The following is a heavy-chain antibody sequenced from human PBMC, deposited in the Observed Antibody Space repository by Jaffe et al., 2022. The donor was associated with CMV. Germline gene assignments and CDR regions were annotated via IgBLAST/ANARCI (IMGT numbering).Heavy chain of an antibody. CDR3: ATGSSDWYSGDY. Sequence: QVQLVQSGAEVKKPGASVKVSCKAPGYAFPSYGIHWVRQAPGQGLEWMGWISAVNDHTNYARKFLGRVTMTTETYTTTAYLEVRSLISDDTAVYYCATGSSDWYSGDYWGQGTLVTVSS. D-gene: IGHD6-19*01. CDR1: GYAFPSYG. CDR2: ISAVNDHT. V-gene: IGHV1-18*04. J-gene: IGHJ4*02.